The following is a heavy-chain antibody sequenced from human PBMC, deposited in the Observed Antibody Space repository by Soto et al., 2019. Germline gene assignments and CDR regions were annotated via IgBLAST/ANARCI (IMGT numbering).Heavy chain of an antibody. J-gene: IGHJ3*02. V-gene: IGHV3-13*05. CDR2: IGTAGDP. D-gene: IGHD6-13*01. CDR3: ARGRSIAAAGPEDDAFDI. CDR1: GFTFSSYD. Sequence: GGSLRLSCAASGFTFSSYDMHWVRQATGKGLEWVSAIGTAGDPYYPGSVKGRFTISRENAKNSLYLQMNSLRAGDTAVYYCARGRSIAAAGPEDDAFDIWGQGTMVTVSS.